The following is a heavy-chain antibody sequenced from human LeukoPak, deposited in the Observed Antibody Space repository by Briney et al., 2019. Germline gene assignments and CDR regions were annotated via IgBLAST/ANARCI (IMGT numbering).Heavy chain of an antibody. CDR3: AKDSGATRGNYYFGY. CDR2: IGGSSGAT. V-gene: IGHV3-23*01. CDR1: RFTFSSFA. J-gene: IGHJ4*02. Sequence: GGSLRLSCAASRFTFSSFAMSWVRQAPGRGLEWVSSIGGSSGATYYADSVKGRFTISRDNSKSTLSLQMNSLRAEDTAVYYCAKDSGATRGNYYFGYWGQGTLVTASS. D-gene: IGHD1-26*01.